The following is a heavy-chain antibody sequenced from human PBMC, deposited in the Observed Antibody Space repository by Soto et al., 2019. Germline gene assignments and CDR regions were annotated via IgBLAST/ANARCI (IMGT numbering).Heavy chain of an antibody. D-gene: IGHD4-17*01. J-gene: IGHJ4*02. CDR1: GFTFSRYG. CDR3: ARDADYGDYSPLDY. Sequence: QVQLVESGGGVVQPGRSLRLSCAASGFTFSRYGLRWVRQAPGKGLEWVALIWYDGTNKYYADSVKGRFTISRDNSKNTLYLQMNSLRFEDTAVYYCARDADYGDYSPLDYWGQGTLVTVSS. CDR2: IWYDGTNK. V-gene: IGHV3-33*01.